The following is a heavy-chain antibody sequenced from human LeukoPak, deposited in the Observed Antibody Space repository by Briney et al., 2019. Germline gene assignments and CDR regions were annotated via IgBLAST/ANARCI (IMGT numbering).Heavy chain of an antibody. D-gene: IGHD6-13*01. Sequence: GASVKVSCKASGYTFTGYYMHWVRQSPGQGLEWMGWINPNSGGTNYAQKFQGWVTMTRDTSISTAYMELSRLRSDDTAVYYCARSLTKIAAASEGVDYWGQGTLVTVS. CDR2: INPNSGGT. CDR1: GYTFTGYY. CDR3: ARSLTKIAAASEGVDY. J-gene: IGHJ4*02. V-gene: IGHV1-2*04.